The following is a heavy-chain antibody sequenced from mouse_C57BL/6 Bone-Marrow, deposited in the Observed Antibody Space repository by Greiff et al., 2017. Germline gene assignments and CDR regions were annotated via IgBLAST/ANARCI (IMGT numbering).Heavy chain of an antibody. CDR3: ARSYYYGSTYYFDY. Sequence: EVQLQQSGPELVKPGDSVKLSCKASGYTFTDYYMNLVKQSHGKSLEWIGDINPNNGGTSYNQTFKGKATLTVDKSSSTAYMELRSLTSEDSAVDYCARSYYYGSTYYFDYWGQGTTLTVSS. CDR1: GYTFTDYY. J-gene: IGHJ2*01. D-gene: IGHD1-1*01. CDR2: INPNNGGT. V-gene: IGHV1-26*01.